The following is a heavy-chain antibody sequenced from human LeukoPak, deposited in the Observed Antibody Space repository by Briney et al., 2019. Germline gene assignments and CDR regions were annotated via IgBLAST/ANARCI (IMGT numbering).Heavy chain of an antibody. CDR1: GFTFSSYS. J-gene: IGHJ3*02. V-gene: IGHV3-48*01. CDR3: ARDYEGAFDI. Sequence: GSLRLSCAASGFTFSSYSMNWVRQAPGKGLEWVSYISSSSSTIYYADSVKGRFTISRDNAKNSLYLQMNSLRAEDTAVYYCARDYEGAFDIWGQGTMVTVSS. D-gene: IGHD3-3*01. CDR2: ISSSSSTI.